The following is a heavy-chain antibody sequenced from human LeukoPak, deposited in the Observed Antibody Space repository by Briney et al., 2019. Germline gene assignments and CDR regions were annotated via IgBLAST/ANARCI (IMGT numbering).Heavy chain of an antibody. CDR3: ARVRRELLDYSFDY. V-gene: IGHV1-69*06. J-gene: IGHJ4*02. Sequence: SVKVSCKTSGGTFNNYAISWVRQAPGQGLEWMGGITPMFGTANYAQKFQGRVTITADKSTSTAYMELSSLRSDDTAVYYCARVRRELLDYSFDYWGQGTLVTVSS. CDR2: ITPMFGTA. CDR1: GGTFNNYA. D-gene: IGHD1-7*01.